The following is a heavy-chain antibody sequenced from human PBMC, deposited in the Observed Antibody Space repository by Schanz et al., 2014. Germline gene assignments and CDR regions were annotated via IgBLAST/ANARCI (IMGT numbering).Heavy chain of an antibody. CDR2: IGSSSSRI. Sequence: EVQLVESGGGLVQPGGSLRLSCAAPGFTLSNYAMHWVRQTPGKGLEWISYIGSSSSRIDHADSVKGRFTVSRDNAENALYLQMNSLRVEDTAVYFCVSQTGSPNYWGQGTLVTVSS. D-gene: IGHD6-13*01. V-gene: IGHV3-48*01. J-gene: IGHJ4*02. CDR1: GFTLSNYA. CDR3: VSQTGSPNY.